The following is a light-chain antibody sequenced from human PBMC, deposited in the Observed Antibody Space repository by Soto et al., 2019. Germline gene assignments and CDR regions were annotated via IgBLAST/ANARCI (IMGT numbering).Light chain of an antibody. V-gene: IGKV3-15*01. Sequence: IVLTQAPGTPFLSPGERATPFCRASQSVSNNYLAWYQQKPGQAPRLLIYGASTRATGVPPTFSGSASGTEFTLTISSLQSEDFTVYYCQQYNKWPLTFGQGTKVDIK. CDR1: QSVSNN. J-gene: IGKJ1*01. CDR3: QQYNKWPLT. CDR2: GAS.